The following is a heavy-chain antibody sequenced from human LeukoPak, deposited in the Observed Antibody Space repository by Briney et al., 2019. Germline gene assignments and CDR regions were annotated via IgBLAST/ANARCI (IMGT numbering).Heavy chain of an antibody. CDR3: ARGKRGYSSSWYDY. V-gene: IGHV4-34*01. Sequence: PSETLSLTCAVYGGSFSGYYWSWIRQPPGKGLEWIGEINHSGSTNYNPSLKSRFTMSVYTSKNQFSLKLSSVPAADTAVYYCARGKRGYSSSWYDYWGQGTLVTVSS. D-gene: IGHD6-13*01. CDR2: INHSGST. CDR1: GGSFSGYY. J-gene: IGHJ4*02.